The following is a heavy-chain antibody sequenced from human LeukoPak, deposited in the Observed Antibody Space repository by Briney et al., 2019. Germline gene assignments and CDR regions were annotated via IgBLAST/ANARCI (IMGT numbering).Heavy chain of an antibody. CDR1: GFTFGSYG. CDR3: AKGGYCSSTSCYSDAFDI. J-gene: IGHJ3*02. D-gene: IGHD2-2*03. CDR2: IWYDGSNK. V-gene: IGHV3-33*06. Sequence: GGSLRLSCAASGFTFGSYGMHWVRQAPGKGLEWVAVIWYDGSNKYYADSVKGRFTISRDNSKNTLYLQMNSLRAEDTAVYYCAKGGYCSSTSCYSDAFDIWGQGTMVTVSS.